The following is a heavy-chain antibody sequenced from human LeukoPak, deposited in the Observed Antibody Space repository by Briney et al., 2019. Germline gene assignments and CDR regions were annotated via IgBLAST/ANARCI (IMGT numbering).Heavy chain of an antibody. J-gene: IGHJ3*02. CDR2: IYYSGST. CDR3: ARDSYDSSGYRRTDAFDI. CDR1: GGSISSYY. V-gene: IGHV4-59*01. Sequence: SETLSLTCTVSGGSISSYYWSWIRQPPGKGLEWIGYIYYSGSTNYNPSLKSRVTISVDTSKNQFSLKLSSVTAADTAVYYCARDSYDSSGYRRTDAFDIWGQGTMVTVSS. D-gene: IGHD3-22*01.